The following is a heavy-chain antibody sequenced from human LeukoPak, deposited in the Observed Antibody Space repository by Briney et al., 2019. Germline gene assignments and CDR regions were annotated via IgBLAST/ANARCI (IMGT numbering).Heavy chain of an antibody. CDR3: AREGPIAVAGYWFDP. V-gene: IGHV4-61*01. D-gene: IGHD6-19*01. J-gene: IGHJ5*02. Sequence: AETLSLTCAVSGGSVNRGTFFWTWIRQPPGKGLEWIGYISNSGSTNYNPSLKSRVTISVDTSKNQFSLKLSSVTAADTAVYYCAREGPIAVAGYWFDPWGQGTLVTVSS. CDR1: GGSVNRGTFF. CDR2: ISNSGST.